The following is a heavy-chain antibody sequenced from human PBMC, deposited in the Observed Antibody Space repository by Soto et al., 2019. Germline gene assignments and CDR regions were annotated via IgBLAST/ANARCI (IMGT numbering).Heavy chain of an antibody. V-gene: IGHV4-4*07. CDR2: IYTSGST. Sequence: PSETLSLTCTVSGGSISSYYWSWIRQPAGKGLERIGRIYTSGSTNYNPSLKSRVTMSVDTSKNQFSLKLSSVTAADTAVYYCARDQVGDWNYVYYYYYGMDVWGQGTTVTVSS. CDR3: ARDQVGDWNYVYYYYYGMDV. CDR1: GGSISSYY. J-gene: IGHJ6*02. D-gene: IGHD1-7*01.